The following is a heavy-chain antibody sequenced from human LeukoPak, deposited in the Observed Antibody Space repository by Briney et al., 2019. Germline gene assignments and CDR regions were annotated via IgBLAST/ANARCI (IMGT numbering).Heavy chain of an antibody. CDR2: ISYSGNT. Sequence: PSETLSLTCTVSGGSIISSDYHWGWVRQPPGKGLEWIGTISYSGNTDYNPSLRSRVTIPVDTSNNRFSLRLGSVTAADTAVYHCARHCCSGPAKRVFDIWGQGTMVTVSS. D-gene: IGHD2-15*01. CDR3: ARHCCSGPAKRVFDI. V-gene: IGHV4-39*01. J-gene: IGHJ3*02. CDR1: GGSIISSDYH.